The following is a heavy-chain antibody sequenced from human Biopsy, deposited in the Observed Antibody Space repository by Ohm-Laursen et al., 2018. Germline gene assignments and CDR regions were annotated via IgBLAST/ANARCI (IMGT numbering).Heavy chain of an antibody. J-gene: IGHJ4*02. CDR2: INPGGNST. CDR3: VLASFDY. V-gene: IGHV1-46*01. CDR1: GYTFTTYY. Sequence: ASVKVSCKASGYTFTTYYIHWVRQAPGQGLEWMGIINPGGNSTAYTRNFQGRVTMTWDTPTTTVYMELSSLRSEDTAVYYCVLASFDYWGQGTLVTVPS.